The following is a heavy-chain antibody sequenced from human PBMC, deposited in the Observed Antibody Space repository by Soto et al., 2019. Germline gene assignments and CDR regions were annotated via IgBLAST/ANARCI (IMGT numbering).Heavy chain of an antibody. J-gene: IGHJ3*02. Sequence: EVQMLESGGGLVQPGGSLRLSCSVSGFTFSAHAMSWVRQAPGKGLEWVSNVSATDGSTDYADSVKGRFTITRDNSKNTLYLHMSSLRLEDTAIYYCAKDRFNGAFDIWGQGTMVPVSS. CDR3: AKDRFNGAFDI. CDR1: GFTFSAHA. CDR2: VSATDGST. D-gene: IGHD2-8*01. V-gene: IGHV3-23*01.